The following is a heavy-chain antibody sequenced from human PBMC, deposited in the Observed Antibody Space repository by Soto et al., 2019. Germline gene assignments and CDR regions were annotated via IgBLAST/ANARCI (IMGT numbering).Heavy chain of an antibody. CDR3: ARGASIAARRYYGMDV. D-gene: IGHD6-6*01. CDR2: IWYDGSNK. CDR1: GFTFSSYG. J-gene: IGHJ6*02. Sequence: GGSLRLSCAASGFTFSSYGMHWVRQAPGKGLEWVAVIWYDGSNKYYADSVKGRFTISRDNSKNTLYLQMNSLRAEATAVYYCARGASIAARRYYGMDVWGQGTTVTVSS. V-gene: IGHV3-33*01.